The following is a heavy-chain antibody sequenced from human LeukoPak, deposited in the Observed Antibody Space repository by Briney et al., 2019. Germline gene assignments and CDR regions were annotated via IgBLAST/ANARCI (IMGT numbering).Heavy chain of an antibody. D-gene: IGHD3-10*01. V-gene: IGHV1-18*01. Sequence: ASVKVSCKASGYTFTGYGISWVRQAPGQGLEWLGWVSAYNGNTNYAQKLQGRVTMTTDTSTSTAYMELRSLRSDDTAVYYCARDRRNYGSGSYLSFDPWGQGTLVTVSS. CDR3: ARDRRNYGSGSYLSFDP. CDR1: GYTFTGYG. CDR2: VSAYNGNT. J-gene: IGHJ5*02.